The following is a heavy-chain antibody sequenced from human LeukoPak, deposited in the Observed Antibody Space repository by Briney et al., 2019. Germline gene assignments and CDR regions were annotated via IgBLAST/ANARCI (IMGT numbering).Heavy chain of an antibody. CDR1: GFTFSSYS. CDR3: VGYYDSSGYVDY. V-gene: IGHV3-21*01. D-gene: IGHD3-22*01. Sequence: PGGSLRLSCAASGFTFSSYSMNWVRQAPGKGLEWVSSISSSSSYIYYADSVKGRFTISRDNAKNSLYLQMNSLRAEDTAVYYCVGYYDSSGYVDYWGQGTLVTVSS. J-gene: IGHJ4*02. CDR2: ISSSSSYI.